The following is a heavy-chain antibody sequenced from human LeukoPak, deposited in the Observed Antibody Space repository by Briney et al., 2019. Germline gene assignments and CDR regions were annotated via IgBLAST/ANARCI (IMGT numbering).Heavy chain of an antibody. V-gene: IGHV3-30*02. Sequence: GGSLRLSCAASGFTFSSYGMHWVRQAPGKGLEWVAFIRYDGSNKYYAASGKGRFTMSSDNSKNNLYMQLTSLTAAASAFFYCAKDPVDYWGQRTLVTVSS. CDR3: AKDPVDY. CDR1: GFTFSSYG. J-gene: IGHJ4*02. CDR2: IRYDGSNK.